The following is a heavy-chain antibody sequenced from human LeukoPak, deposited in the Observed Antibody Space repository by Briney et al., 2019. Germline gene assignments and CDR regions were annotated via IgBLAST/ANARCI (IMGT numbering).Heavy chain of an antibody. CDR1: GFTFSSFG. J-gene: IGHJ5*02. Sequence: GGSLRLSYAASGFTFSSFGMHGVRPAPGKGLERVAVIWSDGSSKYYADSVKGRFTISRDNSKNTLYLQMNSLRAEDTAVYYCARYSSGFLASWGQGTLVTVSS. D-gene: IGHD6-19*01. CDR3: ARYSSGFLAS. CDR2: IWSDGSSK. V-gene: IGHV3-33*01.